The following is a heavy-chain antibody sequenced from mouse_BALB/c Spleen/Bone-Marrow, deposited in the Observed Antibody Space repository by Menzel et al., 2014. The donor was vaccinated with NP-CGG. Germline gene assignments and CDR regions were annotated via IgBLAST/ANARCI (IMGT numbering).Heavy chain of an antibody. CDR1: GFNIKDYY. CDR2: IDPENGNT. V-gene: IGHV14-1*02. J-gene: IGHJ2*01. CDR3: ASYYGSSYDYLDY. Sequence: VQLQQPGAELVRPGALVKLSCKASGFNIKDYYMHWVKQRPEQGLEWTEWIDPENGNTIYDPKFQGKASITADASSNTAYLQLSSLTSEDTAVYYCASYYGSSYDYLDYWGQGTTLTVSS. D-gene: IGHD1-1*01.